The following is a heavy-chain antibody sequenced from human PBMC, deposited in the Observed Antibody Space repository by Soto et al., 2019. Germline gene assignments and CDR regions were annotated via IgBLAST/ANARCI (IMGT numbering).Heavy chain of an antibody. D-gene: IGHD5-18*01. V-gene: IGHV3-7*01. CDR1: GFTVSNYW. CDR2: MNQDGSQI. CDR3: ARDRGPNTPDC. Sequence: EVQVVESGGGLVQPGGSLRLSCAVSGFTVSNYWMTWVRQAPGPGLEWVAYMNQDGSQIYYVDSLRGRFTISRDNAKNSMYLKLHSLRVDDTAVYYCARDRGPNTPDCWGQGTLVIVSS. J-gene: IGHJ4*02.